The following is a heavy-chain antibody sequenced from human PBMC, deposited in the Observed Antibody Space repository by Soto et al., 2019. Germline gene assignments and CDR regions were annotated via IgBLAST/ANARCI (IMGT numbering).Heavy chain of an antibody. CDR3: ARVAVGYYYMDV. Sequence: PGGSLRLSCAASGFTFSNYWMHWVRQAPGKGLVWVSRINSDGTRTNYADSVKGRFTISRDNAENTLYLQMNSLTAEDTAVYYCARVAVGYYYMDVWGEGTTVTVSS. CDR2: INSDGTRT. J-gene: IGHJ6*03. CDR1: GFTFSNYW. V-gene: IGHV3-74*01.